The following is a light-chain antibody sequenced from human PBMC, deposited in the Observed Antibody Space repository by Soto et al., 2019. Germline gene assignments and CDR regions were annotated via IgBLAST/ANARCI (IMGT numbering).Light chain of an antibody. CDR3: QQYGSSPWT. J-gene: IGKJ1*01. CDR2: GAS. Sequence: EIVLTQSPGTLSLSPGERGTLSCRASQSVSSSHLAWYQQKPGQAPRLLIYGASSRATGIPDRFSGSGSGNDFSLTINRLKTEDFAVYYCQQYGSSPWTFGQGTKVEVK. V-gene: IGKV3-20*01. CDR1: QSVSSSH.